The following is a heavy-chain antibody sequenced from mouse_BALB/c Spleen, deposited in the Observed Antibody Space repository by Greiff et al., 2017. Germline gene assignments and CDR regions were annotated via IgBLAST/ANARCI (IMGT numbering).Heavy chain of an antibody. CDR3: ARATARATAMDY. CDR2: ISSGGSYT. CDR1: GFTFSSYG. V-gene: IGHV5-6*01. J-gene: IGHJ4*01. D-gene: IGHD3-2*01. Sequence: EVKVVESGGDLVKPGGSLKLSCAASGFTFSSYGMSWVRQTPDKRLEWVATISSGGSYTYYPDSVKGRFTISRDNAKNTLYLQMSSLKSEDTAMYYCARATARATAMDYWGQGTSVTVSS.